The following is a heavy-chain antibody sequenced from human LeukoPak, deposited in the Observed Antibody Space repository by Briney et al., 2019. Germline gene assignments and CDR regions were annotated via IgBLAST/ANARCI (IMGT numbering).Heavy chain of an antibody. D-gene: IGHD4/OR15-4a*01. V-gene: IGHV4-59*01. CDR3: ARVMDTGYGGKLLGYYYYMDV. CDR2: IHYSGST. J-gene: IGHJ6*03. CDR1: GGSISSYY. Sequence: PSETLSLTRTVSGGSISSYYWSWIRQPPGKGLEWIGYIHYSGSTNNNPSLKSRVTISVDTSKNQFSLKRSSVTAADTAVYYCARVMDTGYGGKLLGYYYYMDVWGKGTTVTVSS.